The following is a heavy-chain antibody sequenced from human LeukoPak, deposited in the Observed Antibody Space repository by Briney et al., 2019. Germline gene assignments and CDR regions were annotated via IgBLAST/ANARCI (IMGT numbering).Heavy chain of an antibody. CDR1: GGSISSYY. J-gene: IGHJ4*02. CDR2: IYYSGST. Sequence: KPSETLSLTCTVSGGSISSYYWSWIRQPPGKGLEWIGYIYYSGSTNYNPSLKSRVTISVDTSKNQFSLKLSSVTAADTAVYYCARQSYDSSGRIDYWGQGTLVTVSS. V-gene: IGHV4-59*08. D-gene: IGHD3-22*01. CDR3: ARQSYDSSGRIDY.